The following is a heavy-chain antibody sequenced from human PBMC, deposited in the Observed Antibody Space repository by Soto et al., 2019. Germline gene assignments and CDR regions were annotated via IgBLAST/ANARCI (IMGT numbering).Heavy chain of an antibody. CDR2: NCYRGIT. J-gene: IGHJ5*02. CDR1: GGSISSYY. D-gene: IGHD2-2*01. Sequence: SETLSLTCTVSGGSISSYYWCWIRHPPVMGIERVEFNCYRGITNYCPALYCRVTRSVDTSKTQCSLKPNSVTAADTAMYYCAREAGVPYPFDPWGQGALVTFSS. V-gene: IGHV4-59*01. CDR3: AREAGVPYPFDP.